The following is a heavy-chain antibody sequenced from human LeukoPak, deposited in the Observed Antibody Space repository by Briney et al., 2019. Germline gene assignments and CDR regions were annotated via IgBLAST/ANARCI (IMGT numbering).Heavy chain of an antibody. CDR2: IYYSGST. J-gene: IGHJ4*02. CDR3: ARGPTSYYFES. D-gene: IGHD2-15*01. V-gene: IGHV4-59*01. Sequence: SETLSLTCTVSGGSISTFSWSWIRQAPGKGLEYIGYIYYSGSTNYNPSLESRVTLSVDTSQNQFSLILSSVTAADTAVYYCARGPTSYYFESWGQGTLVTVSS. CDR1: GGSISTFS.